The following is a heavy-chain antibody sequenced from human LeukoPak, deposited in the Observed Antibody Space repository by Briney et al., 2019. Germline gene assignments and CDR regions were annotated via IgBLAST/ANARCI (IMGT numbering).Heavy chain of an antibody. Sequence: SETLSLTCAVYGGSFSGYYWSWIRQPPGKGLEWIGEINHSGSTNYNPSLKSRVTISVDTSKNQFSLKLSSVIAADTAVYYCARGITLPGKHHYGMDVWGQGTTVTVSS. CDR2: INHSGST. CDR1: GGSFSGYY. CDR3: ARGITLPGKHHYGMDV. V-gene: IGHV4-34*01. J-gene: IGHJ6*02.